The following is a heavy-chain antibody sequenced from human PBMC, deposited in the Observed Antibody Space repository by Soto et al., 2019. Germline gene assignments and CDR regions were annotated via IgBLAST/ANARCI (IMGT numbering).Heavy chain of an antibody. Sequence: ASVKVSCKASGYTFTSWDVYWVRQAAGQGLEWMGYMNPRSGNTGYEQKFQGRVTMTRDTSISTAYMELSSLTSDDTAVYYCTASSWTGAGLHFCGQGTPATV. V-gene: IGHV1-8*01. CDR2: MNPRSGNT. J-gene: IGHJ4*01. CDR3: TASSWTGAGLHF. CDR1: GYTFTSWD. D-gene: IGHD6-13*01.